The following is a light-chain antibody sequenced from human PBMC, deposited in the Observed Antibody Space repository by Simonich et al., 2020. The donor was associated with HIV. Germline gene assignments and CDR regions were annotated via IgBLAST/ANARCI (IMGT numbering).Light chain of an antibody. CDR3: QQYNNWPPLT. CDR2: GAS. CDR1: QSVGSY. Sequence: EIVMTQSPATLSVSPGERAILSCRASQSVGSYLAWSQQRLGQAPRLLIYGASTRATGIPARFSGSGSGSEFTLTISSLQSEDFAVYYCQQYNNWPPLTFGGGTKVEMK. V-gene: IGKV3-15*01. J-gene: IGKJ4*01.